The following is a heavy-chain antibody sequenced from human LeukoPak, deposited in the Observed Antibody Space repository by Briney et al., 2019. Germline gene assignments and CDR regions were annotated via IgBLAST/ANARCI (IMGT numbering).Heavy chain of an antibody. CDR2: ISAYNGNT. D-gene: IGHD3-22*01. J-gene: IGHJ4*02. V-gene: IGHV1-18*01. CDR1: GYTFTSYG. Sequence: GASVKVSCKASGYTFTSYGISWERQAPGQGLEWMGWISAYNGNTNYAQKLQGRVTMTIYTSTTTAYMELRSLRSDDTAVYYCAREGFSYYYDSSGTSDYWGQGTLVTVSS. CDR3: AREGFSYYYDSSGTSDY.